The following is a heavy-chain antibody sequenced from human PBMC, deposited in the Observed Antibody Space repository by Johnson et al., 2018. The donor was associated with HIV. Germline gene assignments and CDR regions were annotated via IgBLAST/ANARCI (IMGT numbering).Heavy chain of an antibody. CDR2: IKQDGSEK. Sequence: MLLVESGGGLVQPGGSLRLSCAASGFPFSSYWMSWVRQAPGKGLEWVANIKQDGSEKYYVDSVKGRFTISRDNAKNSLYLQMNSLRAEDTAVYYCAREFGQASSYAFDIWGQGTMVTVSS. D-gene: IGHD3/OR15-3a*01. CDR3: AREFGQASSYAFDI. J-gene: IGHJ3*02. V-gene: IGHV3-7*01. CDR1: GFPFSSYW.